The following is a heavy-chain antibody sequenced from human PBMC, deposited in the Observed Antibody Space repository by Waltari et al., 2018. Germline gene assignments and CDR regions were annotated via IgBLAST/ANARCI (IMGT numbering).Heavy chain of an antibody. J-gene: IGHJ4*02. V-gene: IGHV1-18*01. CDR3: ARSGFLKSIIIVTMDFDY. Sequence: QVQLVQSGVEVKKPGASVKVSCKASGYTFSNFGISWVRQVPGQGLEWTGWISSYRSDTKYAQKFQDRVTMTTDTSPNTSYIEVRSLTSDDTAVYYCARSGFLKSIIIVTMDFDYWGQGTLVTVS. CDR1: GYTFSNFG. CDR2: ISSYRSDT. D-gene: IGHD5-12*01.